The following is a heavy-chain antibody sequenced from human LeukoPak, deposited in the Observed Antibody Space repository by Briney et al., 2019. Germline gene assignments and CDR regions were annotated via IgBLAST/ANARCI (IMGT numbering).Heavy chain of an antibody. D-gene: IGHD2-15*01. CDR2: ISWNSGSI. Sequence: PGRSLRLSCAASGFTFDDYAMHWVRQAPGKGLEWVSGISWNSGSIGYADSVKGRFTISRDNAKNSLYLQMNSLRAEDTALYYCAKGPLGYCSGGSCYTFDYRGQGTLVTVSS. V-gene: IGHV3-9*01. J-gene: IGHJ4*02. CDR3: AKGPLGYCSGGSCYTFDY. CDR1: GFTFDDYA.